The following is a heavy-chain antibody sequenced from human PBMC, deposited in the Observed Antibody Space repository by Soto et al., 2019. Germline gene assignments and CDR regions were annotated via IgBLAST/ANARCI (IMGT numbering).Heavy chain of an antibody. CDR2: ISYDGSNQ. CDR1: GFTFSSYG. J-gene: IGHJ6*02. Sequence: QVQLVESGGGVVQPGRSLRLSCAASGFTFSSYGMHWVRQAPGKGLEWVAVISYDGSNQYYADSVKGRFTISRDNSKNTLYLQMNSLRDEDTAVYYCAKDSWNSIGWYVGGMDVWGQGTTVTVSS. CDR3: AKDSWNSIGWYVGGMDV. V-gene: IGHV3-30*18. D-gene: IGHD6-19*01.